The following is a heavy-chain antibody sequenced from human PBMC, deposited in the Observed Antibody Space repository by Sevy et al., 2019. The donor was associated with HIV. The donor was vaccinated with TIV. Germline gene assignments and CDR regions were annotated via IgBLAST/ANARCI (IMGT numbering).Heavy chain of an antibody. CDR1: GGSISSGSYY. V-gene: IGHV4-61*02. J-gene: IGHJ6*02. D-gene: IGHD4-4*01. CDR2: IYTSGST. CDR3: ARAGALYSNLRKYYYYGMDV. Sequence: SETLSLTCTVSGGSISSGSYYWSWIRQPAGKGLEWIGRIYTSGSTNYNPSLKSRVTMSVDTSKNQFSLKLSSVTAADTAVYYCARAGALYSNLRKYYYYGMDVWGQGTTVTVSS.